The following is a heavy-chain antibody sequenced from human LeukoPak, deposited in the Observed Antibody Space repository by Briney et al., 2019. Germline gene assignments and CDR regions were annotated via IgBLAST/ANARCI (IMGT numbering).Heavy chain of an antibody. CDR3: AVGYCSSTSCYRVTAFDI. D-gene: IGHD2-2*01. CDR1: GFTFSSYA. Sequence: GGSLRLSCAASGFTFSSYAMSWVRQAPGKGLEWVSAISGSGGSTYYADSVKGRFTISRDNAKNSLYLQMNSLRAEDTAVYYCAVGYCSSTSCYRVTAFDIWGQGTMVTVSS. J-gene: IGHJ3*02. CDR2: ISGSGGST. V-gene: IGHV3-23*01.